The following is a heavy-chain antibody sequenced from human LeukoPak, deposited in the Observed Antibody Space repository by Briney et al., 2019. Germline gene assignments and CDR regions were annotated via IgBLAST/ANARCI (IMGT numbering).Heavy chain of an antibody. CDR3: ARVFDGGSRLLFAESYYYMDV. Sequence: SETLSLTCTVSGGSISSYYWSWIRQPPGKGLEWIGYIYYSGSTNYNPSLKSRVTISVDTSKNQFSLKLSSVTAADTAVYYCARVFDGGSRLLFAESYYYMDVWGKGTTVTISS. J-gene: IGHJ6*03. D-gene: IGHD2-15*01. CDR2: IYYSGST. CDR1: GGSISSYY. V-gene: IGHV4-59*01.